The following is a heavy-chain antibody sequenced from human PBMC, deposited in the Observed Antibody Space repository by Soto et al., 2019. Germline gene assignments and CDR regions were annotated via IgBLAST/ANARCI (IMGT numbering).Heavy chain of an antibody. CDR2: IYTSGST. J-gene: IGHJ6*02. Sequence: SETLSLTCTVSGGSISSYYWSWIRQPAGKGLEWIGRIYTSGSTNYNPSLKSRVTMSVDTSKNQFSLKLSSVTAADTAVYYCARARYYDSSGYYHFEYYYGMDVWGQGTTVTVSS. CDR3: ARARYYDSSGYYHFEYYYGMDV. D-gene: IGHD3-22*01. CDR1: GGSISSYY. V-gene: IGHV4-4*07.